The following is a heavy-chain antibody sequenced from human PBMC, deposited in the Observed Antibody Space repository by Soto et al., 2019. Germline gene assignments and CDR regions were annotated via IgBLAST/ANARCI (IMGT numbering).Heavy chain of an antibody. D-gene: IGHD3-22*01. Sequence: VGVSCEPSAVTLHRYSMIWVRAAPGQGLEWMGGIIPIFGTANYAQKFQGRVTITADESTSTAYMELSSLRSEDTAVYYCARDRGYYDSSGSLDYWGQGTLVTVSS. CDR3: ARDRGYYDSSGSLDY. J-gene: IGHJ4*02. CDR1: AVTLHRYS. CDR2: IIPIFGTA. V-gene: IGHV1-69*01.